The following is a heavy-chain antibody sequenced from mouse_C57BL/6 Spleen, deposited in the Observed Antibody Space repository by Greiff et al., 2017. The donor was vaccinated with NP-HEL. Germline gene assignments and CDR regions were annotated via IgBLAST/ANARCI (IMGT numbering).Heavy chain of an antibody. CDR3: ASGTYYGNYGFAY. CDR2: IYPGSGST. CDR1: GYTFTSYW. V-gene: IGHV1-55*01. J-gene: IGHJ3*01. Sequence: VQLQQPGAELVKPGASVKMSCKASGYTFTSYWITWVKQRPGQGLEWIGDIYPGSGSTNYNEKFKSKATLTVDTSSSTAYMQLSSLTSEDSAVYYCASGTYYGNYGFAYWGQGTLVTVSA. D-gene: IGHD2-10*01.